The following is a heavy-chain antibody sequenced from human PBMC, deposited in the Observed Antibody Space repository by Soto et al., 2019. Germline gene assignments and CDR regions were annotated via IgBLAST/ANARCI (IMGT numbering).Heavy chain of an antibody. CDR2: MNPDGGNT. J-gene: IGHJ1*01. Sequence: QVQLVQSGAEVKKPGASVKVSCKASGYTFTSYDINWVRQATGQGLEWMGWMNPDGGNTGYAQKLQGRFTMTRNTSISTAYMELSSLRSEDTAVYYCARPTTVTTSYFQHWGQGTLVTVSS. CDR3: ARPTTVTTSYFQH. D-gene: IGHD4-17*01. V-gene: IGHV1-8*01. CDR1: GYTFTSYD.